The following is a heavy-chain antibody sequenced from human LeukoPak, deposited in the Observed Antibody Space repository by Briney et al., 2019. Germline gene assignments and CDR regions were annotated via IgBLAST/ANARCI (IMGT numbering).Heavy chain of an antibody. CDR3: ARSYRNPPYFYYYMDV. D-gene: IGHD1-14*01. Sequence: GESLKISCKGSGYSFTNYWIGWVRQMPGKGLEWMGIIYPGDSDTKYSPSFQGQVTISADKSISTAYLQWSSLRASDTAMYYCARSYRNPPYFYYYMDVWGKGTTVTVSS. CDR2: IYPGDSDT. V-gene: IGHV5-51*01. J-gene: IGHJ6*03. CDR1: GYSFTNYW.